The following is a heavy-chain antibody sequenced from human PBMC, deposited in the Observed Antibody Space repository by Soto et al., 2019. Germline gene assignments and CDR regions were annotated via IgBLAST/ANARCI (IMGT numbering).Heavy chain of an antibody. CDR3: GRHRRETGTYAQPLDS. D-gene: IGHD1-1*01. CDR2: VSYGGST. CDR1: DGSISSSSYY. J-gene: IGHJ4*02. V-gene: IGHV4-39*01. Sequence: SETLSLTCTVPDGSISSSSYYLAWIRQLPGKGLDWIGSVSYGGSTYHNPSLRSRVTISVDTSKSQFFLDLTSVTAADTAIYYCGRHRRETGTYAQPLDSWGQGTLVTGSS.